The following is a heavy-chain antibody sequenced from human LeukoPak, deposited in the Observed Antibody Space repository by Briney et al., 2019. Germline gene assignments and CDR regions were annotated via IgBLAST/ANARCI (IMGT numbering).Heavy chain of an antibody. Sequence: GGSLRLSCAASGFTFSSYAMSWVRQAPGKGLEWVSAISGSGGSTYYADSVKGRFTISRDNSKNTLYLQMNSLRAEDTAVYYCASLIVATISPASFDHWGQGALVTVSS. CDR3: ASLIVATISPASFDH. D-gene: IGHD5-12*01. J-gene: IGHJ4*02. CDR2: ISGSGGST. CDR1: GFTFSSYA. V-gene: IGHV3-23*01.